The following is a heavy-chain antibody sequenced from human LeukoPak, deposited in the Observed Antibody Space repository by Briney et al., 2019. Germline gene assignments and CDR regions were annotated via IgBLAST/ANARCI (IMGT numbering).Heavy chain of an antibody. J-gene: IGHJ4*02. CDR3: AKRRYCSSISCHDFDY. V-gene: IGHV3-23*01. D-gene: IGHD2-2*01. Sequence: PGGSLTLSCQASGFTFYMYAMSWVRQAPGKGLEWVASMCGTAGCTFYPDSVKGRFTISRDNSKNTVYLQMNSLRAGDTAVYYCAKRRYCSSISCHDFDYWGQGTLVTVSS. CDR2: MCGTAGCT. CDR1: GFTFYMYA.